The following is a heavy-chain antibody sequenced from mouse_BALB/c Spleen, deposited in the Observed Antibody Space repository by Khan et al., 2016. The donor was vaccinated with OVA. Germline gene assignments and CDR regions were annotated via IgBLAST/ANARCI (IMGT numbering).Heavy chain of an antibody. J-gene: IGHJ4*01. Sequence: VQLKESGPGLVAPSQSLSITCTVSGFSLSSYGVNWVRQPPGKGLEWLGVIWGDGSTNYHSALTSRLSISKDNSKSQVFLKLNSLQSDDTATYYCAKWGDLYAMDYWGQGTSVTVSS. CDR1: GFSLSSYG. CDR3: AKWGDLYAMDY. V-gene: IGHV2-3*01. CDR2: IWGDGST.